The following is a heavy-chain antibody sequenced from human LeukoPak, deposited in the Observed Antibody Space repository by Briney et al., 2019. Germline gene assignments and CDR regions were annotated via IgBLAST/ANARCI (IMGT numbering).Heavy chain of an antibody. J-gene: IGHJ4*02. Sequence: ASVKVSCKASGYTFTNYAMNWVRQAPGQGLEWMGIINPSGGSTSYAQKFQGRVTMTRDTSTSTVYMELSSLRSEDTAVYYCARGYCTNAVCSLGPTQAWGQGTLVTVSS. CDR2: INPSGGST. V-gene: IGHV1-46*01. CDR1: GYTFTNYA. D-gene: IGHD2-8*01. CDR3: ARGYCTNAVCSLGPTQA.